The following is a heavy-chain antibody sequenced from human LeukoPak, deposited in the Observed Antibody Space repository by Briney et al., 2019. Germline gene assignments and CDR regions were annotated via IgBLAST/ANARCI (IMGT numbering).Heavy chain of an antibody. Sequence: ASVKVSCKASGYTFTNYIIHWVRQAPGQRLEWMGWINPGNGNTKYSQNFQGRVTITTDTSASTAYMELSSLRFEVTAVYYCARDIDRVFNWFDPWGQGTQVTVSS. CDR2: INPGNGNT. CDR3: ARDIDRVFNWFDP. J-gene: IGHJ5*02. CDR1: GYTFTNYI. D-gene: IGHD6-13*01. V-gene: IGHV1-3*01.